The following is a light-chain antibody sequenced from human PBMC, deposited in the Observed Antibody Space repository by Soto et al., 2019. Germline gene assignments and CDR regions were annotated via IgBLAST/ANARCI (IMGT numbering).Light chain of an antibody. CDR1: QSVSSY. J-gene: IGKJ1*01. CDR3: QQRSNWPVT. CDR2: DAS. Sequence: EIVLTQSSATLSLSPGERATLSCRASQSVSSYLAWYQQKPGQAPNLLIYDASNRATGIPARFSGSESGTDFTLTISSLEPEDFAVYYCQQRSNWPVTFGQGTKVEIK. V-gene: IGKV3-11*01.